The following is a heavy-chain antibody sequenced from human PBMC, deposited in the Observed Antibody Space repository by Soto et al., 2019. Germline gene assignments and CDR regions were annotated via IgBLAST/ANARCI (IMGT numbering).Heavy chain of an antibody. D-gene: IGHD2-21*01. J-gene: IGHJ3*02. CDR1: GYSFTSYW. V-gene: IGHV5-10-1*01. Sequence: GESLKISCKGSGYSFTSYWISWVRQMPGKGLEWMGRIDPSDSYTNYSPSFHGYVTISADKSINTAYLQWSSQKASDTAMYYCVTSSDEIARILGWYAFDIWGQGTTVTVSS. CDR2: IDPSDSYT. CDR3: VTSSDEIARILGWYAFDI.